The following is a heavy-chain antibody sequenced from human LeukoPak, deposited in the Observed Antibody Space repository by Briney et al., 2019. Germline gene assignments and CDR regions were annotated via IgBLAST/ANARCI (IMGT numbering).Heavy chain of an antibody. D-gene: IGHD3-22*01. CDR3: TRDLNHDSSG. J-gene: IGHJ4*02. V-gene: IGHV3-7*01. CDR1: AFSLSDYW. Sequence: GGSLRLSCAASAFSLSDYWMTWVRQAPGKGLECVGNIKFDGSEIYYLDSVRGRFSISRDNAKNSLYLQMHSLRVEDTAVYYCTRDLNHDSSGWGQGTLVTVSS. CDR2: IKFDGSEI.